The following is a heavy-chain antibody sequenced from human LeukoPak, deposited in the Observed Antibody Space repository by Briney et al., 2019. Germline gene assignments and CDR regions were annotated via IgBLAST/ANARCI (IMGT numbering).Heavy chain of an antibody. CDR1: GYTFTSYY. V-gene: IGHV1-2*04. D-gene: IGHD4-11*01. CDR2: INPNSGGT. J-gene: IGHJ6*02. CDR3: AREGQPTVTTGYYYYYYGVDV. Sequence: ASVKVSCKASGYTFTSYYMHWVRQAPGQGLEWMGWINPNSGGTNYAQKFQGWVTMTRDTSISTAYMELSRLRSDDTAVYYCAREGQPTVTTGYYYYYYGVDVWGQGTTATVSS.